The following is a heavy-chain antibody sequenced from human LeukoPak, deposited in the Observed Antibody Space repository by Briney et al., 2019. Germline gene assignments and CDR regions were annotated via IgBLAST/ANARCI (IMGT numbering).Heavy chain of an antibody. D-gene: IGHD2-2*01. J-gene: IGHJ4*02. CDR1: GYTFTGYY. CDR2: INPNSGGT. Sequence: GASVKVSCKASGYTFTGYYMHWVRQAPGQGLEWMGRINPNSGGTNYAQKFQGRGTMTRDTSISTAYMELSRLRSDDTAVYYCARRRKYCSSTSCYSADGFDYWGQGTLVTVSS. V-gene: IGHV1-2*06. CDR3: ARRRKYCSSTSCYSADGFDY.